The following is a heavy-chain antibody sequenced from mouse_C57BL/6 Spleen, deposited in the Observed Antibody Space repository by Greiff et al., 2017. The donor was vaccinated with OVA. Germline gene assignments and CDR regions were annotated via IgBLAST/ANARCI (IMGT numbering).Heavy chain of an antibody. CDR1: GYTFTDYN. CDR2: INPNNGGT. D-gene: IGHD2-1*01. V-gene: IGHV1-18*01. CDR3: ARGGIYYGNYYAMDY. Sequence: EVKLMESGPELVKPGASVKIPCKASGYTFTDYNMDWVKQSHGKSLEWIGDINPNNGGTIYNQKFKGKATLTVDKSSSTAYMELRSLTSEDTAVYYCARGGIYYGNYYAMDYWGQGTSVTVSS. J-gene: IGHJ4*01.